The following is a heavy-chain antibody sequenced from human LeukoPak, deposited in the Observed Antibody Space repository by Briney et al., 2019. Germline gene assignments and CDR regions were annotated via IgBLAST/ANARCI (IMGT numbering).Heavy chain of an antibody. CDR2: VNFYNGNT. D-gene: IGHD3-9*01. CDR3: VFSTSRRRHTIFDY. CDR1: GYTLSDYG. Sequence: ASVKVSCKASGYTLSDYGISGKRQARGQGIEWMGWVNFYNGNTKYAEKFQGRLTMTRDTPTSTAYMEVRSLRPDDTAIYYCVFSTSRRRHTIFDYWGQGALITVSS. J-gene: IGHJ4*02. V-gene: IGHV1-18*01.